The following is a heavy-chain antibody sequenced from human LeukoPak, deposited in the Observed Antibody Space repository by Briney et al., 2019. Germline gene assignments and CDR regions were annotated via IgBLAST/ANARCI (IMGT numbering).Heavy chain of an antibody. CDR3: AKDKREFGGNPDAFDI. Sequence: GGSLRLSCAASGFTFSTYAMHWVRQAPGKGLEWVAFIRYDGSNKYYTDSVKGRFTISRDNSKNTLYLQMNSLRPEDTAVYYCAKDKREFGGNPDAFDIWGQGTMVTVSS. J-gene: IGHJ3*02. D-gene: IGHD4-23*01. CDR2: IRYDGSNK. V-gene: IGHV3-30*02. CDR1: GFTFSTYA.